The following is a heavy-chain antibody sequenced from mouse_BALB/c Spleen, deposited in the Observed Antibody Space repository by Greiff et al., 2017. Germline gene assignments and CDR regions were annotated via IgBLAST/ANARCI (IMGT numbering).Heavy chain of an antibody. J-gene: IGHJ4*01. V-gene: IGHV5-17*02. CDR3: ARKFAMDY. CDR1: GFTFSSFG. Sequence: DVHLVESGGGLVQPGGSRKLSCAASGFTFSSFGMHWVRQAPEKGLEWVAYISSGSSTIYYADTVKGRFTISRDNPKNTLFLQMTSLRSEDTAMYYCARKFAMDYWGQGTSVTVSS. CDR2: ISSGSSTI.